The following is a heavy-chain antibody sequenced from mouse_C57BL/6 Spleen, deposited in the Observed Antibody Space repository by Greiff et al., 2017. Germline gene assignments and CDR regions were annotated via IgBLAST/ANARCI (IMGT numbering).Heavy chain of an antibody. V-gene: IGHV14-2*01. CDR2: IDPEDDET. D-gene: IGHD1-2*01. Sequence: VQLQQSGAELVKPGASVKLSCTASGFNIKDYSIHWVKQRTEQGLEWIGRIDPEDDETNYAAKFQGKATITADTSSNTAYLQLSSLTSEDTAVYYCARATMGYWGQGTSVTVSS. CDR3: ARATMGY. J-gene: IGHJ4*01. CDR1: GFNIKDYS.